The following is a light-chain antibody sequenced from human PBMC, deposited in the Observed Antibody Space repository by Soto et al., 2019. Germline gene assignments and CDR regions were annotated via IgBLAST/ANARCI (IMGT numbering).Light chain of an antibody. V-gene: IGLV2-8*01. CDR1: SSDVGGYNF. CDR3: SSYAGSNTYVL. CDR2: EVS. J-gene: IGLJ2*01. Sequence: QSVLTQPPSASGSPGQSVTISCTGTSSDVGGYNFVSWYQQHPGKAPKLMISEVSKRPSGVPDRFSGSKSGNTASLTVSGLQAEDEADYYCSSYAGSNTYVLFGGGTQLTVL.